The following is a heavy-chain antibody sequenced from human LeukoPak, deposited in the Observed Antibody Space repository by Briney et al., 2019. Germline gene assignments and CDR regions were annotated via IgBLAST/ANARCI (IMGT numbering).Heavy chain of an antibody. J-gene: IGHJ4*02. CDR1: GFTFSSYA. V-gene: IGHV3-23*01. CDR3: ATSNRRLNYFDY. Sequence: GGSLRLSCAASGFTFSSYAMTGVRQAPGKGLEWVSAISGNGGSTDYADAVKGRFTISRDNSKKPLYLKMNSLRAEDTAVYYCATSNRRLNYFDYWGQGXLVTVSS. CDR2: ISGNGGST. D-gene: IGHD1-14*01.